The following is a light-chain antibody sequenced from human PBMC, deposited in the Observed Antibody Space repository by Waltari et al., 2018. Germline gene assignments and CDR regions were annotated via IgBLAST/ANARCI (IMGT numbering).Light chain of an antibody. CDR1: SSDVGGYNS. V-gene: IGLV2-14*01. J-gene: IGLJ1*01. CDR2: DVT. CDR3: ISYTSSGTYV. Sequence: QSALTQPASVSGSPGQSIAFSCTGTSSDVGGYNSLPWYQQPPGKAPNLMIYDVTKRPSGISNRFSGSKSGYTASLTISGLQAEDEADYYCISYTSSGTYVFGTGTKVTVL.